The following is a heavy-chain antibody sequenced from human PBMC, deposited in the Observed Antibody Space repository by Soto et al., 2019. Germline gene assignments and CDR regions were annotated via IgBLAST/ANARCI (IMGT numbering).Heavy chain of an antibody. D-gene: IGHD3-22*01. CDR2: TIPTFNTG. CDR1: GGTFSNSP. V-gene: IGHV1-69*06. Sequence: QVQLVQSGAEVKKPGSSVQVSCKASGGTFSNSPISWVRQAPGQGLEWMGGTIPTFNTGNYAQKFQGRLTITADKSTNTAYMELSSLRSEDTAVYYCARRTSSGYYRYFDSWGQGTLVTVSS. CDR3: ARRTSSGYYRYFDS. J-gene: IGHJ4*02.